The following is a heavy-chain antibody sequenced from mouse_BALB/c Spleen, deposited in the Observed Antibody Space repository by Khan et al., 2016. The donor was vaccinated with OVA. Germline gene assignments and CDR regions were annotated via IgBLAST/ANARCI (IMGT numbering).Heavy chain of an antibody. CDR3: ARGGAAFYRNDGGAMDY. Sequence: QIQLVQSGPELKKPGETVRISCKASGYTFTTAGMQWVQKMPGKGLKWIGWINTHSGVPKYAEDFKGRFAFSLETSASIGYLQITNLKNADTATYFWARGGAAFYRNDGGAMDYWGQGTSVTVAS. CDR2: INTHSGVP. CDR1: GYTFTTAG. J-gene: IGHJ4*01. D-gene: IGHD2-14*01. V-gene: IGHV9-4*02.